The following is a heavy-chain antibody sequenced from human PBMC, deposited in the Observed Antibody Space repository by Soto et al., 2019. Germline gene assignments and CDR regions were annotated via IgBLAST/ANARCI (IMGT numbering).Heavy chain of an antibody. V-gene: IGHV1-8*01. Sequence: ASVNGSCKTAGYPNTIYDIGWVSHENGQGLEWMGWMNPNSGNTGYAQKFQGRVTMTRNTSISTAYMELSSLRSEDTAIYYCVRDGVIVPSAMDSFDYCGQGTLVSVSS. J-gene: IGHJ4*02. CDR1: GYPNTIYD. CDR2: MNPNSGNT. D-gene: IGHD2-2*01. CDR3: VRDGVIVPSAMDSFDY.